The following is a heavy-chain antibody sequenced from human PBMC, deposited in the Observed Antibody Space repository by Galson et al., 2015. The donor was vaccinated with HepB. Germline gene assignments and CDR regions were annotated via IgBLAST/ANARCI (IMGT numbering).Heavy chain of an antibody. V-gene: IGHV4-39*07. J-gene: IGHJ5*02. CDR2: IYYSGST. D-gene: IGHD3-10*01. Sequence: LSLTCTVSGGSISSSSYYWGWIRQPPGKGLGWIGSIYYSGSTYYNPSLKSRVTISVDTSKNQFSLKLSSVTAADTAVYYCARRWFGELMGIDPWGQGTLVTVSS. CDR3: ARRWFGELMGIDP. CDR1: GGSISSSSYY.